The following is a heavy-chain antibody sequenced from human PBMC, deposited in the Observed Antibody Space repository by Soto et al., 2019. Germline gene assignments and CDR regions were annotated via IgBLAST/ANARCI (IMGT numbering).Heavy chain of an antibody. CDR2: ISAYNGNT. V-gene: IGHV1-18*04. J-gene: IGHJ4*02. CDR3: ARGDIVVVPAASASFGY. Sequence: QVQLVQSGAEVKKPGASVKVSCKASGYTFTSYGISWVRQAPGQGLEWMGWISAYNGNTNYAQKLQGRVTMTTYTSTSTAYMERRRLRSADTAVYYCARGDIVVVPAASASFGYWGQGTLVTVSS. CDR1: GYTFTSYG. D-gene: IGHD2-2*01.